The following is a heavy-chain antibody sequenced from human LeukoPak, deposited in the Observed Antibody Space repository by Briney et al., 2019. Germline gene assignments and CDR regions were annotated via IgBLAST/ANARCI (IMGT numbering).Heavy chain of an antibody. J-gene: IGHJ5*02. V-gene: IGHV4-59*08. CDR3: ARHRYCSGSSCYRYNWFDP. Sequence: SETLSLTCTVSGGSISSYYWSWIRQPPGKGLEWIGYIYYSGSTNYNPSLKSRVTISGDTSKNQFYLKLSSVTAADTAVFYCARHRYCSGSSCYRYNWFDPWGQGTLVTVSS. CDR1: GGSISSYY. D-gene: IGHD2-15*01. CDR2: IYYSGST.